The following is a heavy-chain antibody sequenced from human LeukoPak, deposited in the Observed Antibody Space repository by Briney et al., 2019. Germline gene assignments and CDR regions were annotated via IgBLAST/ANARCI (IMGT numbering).Heavy chain of an antibody. CDR2: IIPIFGTA. D-gene: IGHD6-19*01. Sequence: SVKVSCKASGGTFSSYAISWVQQAPGQGLEWMGGIIPIFGTANYAQKFQGRVTITADESTSTAYMELSSLRSEDTAVYYCARDGNSGWYYRNWFDPWGQGTLVTVSS. V-gene: IGHV1-69*13. CDR1: GGTFSSYA. J-gene: IGHJ5*02. CDR3: ARDGNSGWYYRNWFDP.